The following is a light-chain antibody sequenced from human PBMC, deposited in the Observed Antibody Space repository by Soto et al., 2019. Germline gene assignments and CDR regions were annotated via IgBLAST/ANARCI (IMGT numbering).Light chain of an antibody. J-gene: IGKJ1*01. CDR1: QSVSSSY. CDR3: QQYDNWPRT. CDR2: DAS. V-gene: IGKV3-15*01. Sequence: PHSRATLSGSPGERATLSCRASQSVSSSYLAWYQQKPGQAPRLLISDASTRATGIPSRFSGSGSGTEFTLTIRSLKSEDFAVYYCQQYDNWPRTFGQGTKVDIK.